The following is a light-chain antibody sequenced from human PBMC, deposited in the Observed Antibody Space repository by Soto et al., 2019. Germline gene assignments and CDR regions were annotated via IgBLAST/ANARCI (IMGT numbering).Light chain of an antibody. Sequence: DIQMTQSPSTLSASVGDRVTITCRASQSISSWLAWYQQKPGKAPKLLIYKASSLESEVPSRFSGCGSGTEFTLTISSLQPDDFATYYCQQYNSLYPFGQGTKLEIK. CDR3: QQYNSLYP. V-gene: IGKV1-5*03. J-gene: IGKJ2*01. CDR1: QSISSW. CDR2: KAS.